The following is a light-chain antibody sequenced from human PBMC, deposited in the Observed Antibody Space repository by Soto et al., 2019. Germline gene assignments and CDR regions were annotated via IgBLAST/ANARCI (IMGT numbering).Light chain of an antibody. CDR3: AAWDSSLNEVV. J-gene: IGLJ2*01. V-gene: IGLV1-51*01. CDR1: SSNIGKTF. CDR2: DNN. Sequence: QSVLTQPPSVSAAPGQKVTISCSGSSSNIGKTFLSWYQQFPGTAPKLLIYDNNKRPSGIPDRFSGSQSGTSATLAITGLQTGDEADYYCAAWDSSLNEVVFGGGTKLT.